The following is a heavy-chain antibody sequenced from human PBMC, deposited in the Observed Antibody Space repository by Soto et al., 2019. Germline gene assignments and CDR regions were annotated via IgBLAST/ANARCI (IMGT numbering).Heavy chain of an antibody. J-gene: IGHJ4*02. Sequence: VRSVPEQGLEWMGWISAYNGNTNYAQKLQGRVTMTTDTSTSTAYMELRSLRSDDTAVYYCARDPPPPDYWGQGTLVTVTS. CDR2: ISAYNGNT. V-gene: IGHV1-18*01. CDR3: ARDPPPPDY.